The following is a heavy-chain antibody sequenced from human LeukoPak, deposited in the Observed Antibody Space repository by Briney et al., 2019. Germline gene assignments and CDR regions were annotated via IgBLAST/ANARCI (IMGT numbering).Heavy chain of an antibody. CDR1: GFTFDDYA. Sequence: PGGSLRLSCAASGFTFDDYAMHWVRQAPGKGLEWVGRIKSKTDGGTTDYAAPVKGRFTISRDDSKNTLYLQMNSLKTEDTAVYYCTTVMLSIVVVPAASGYWGQGTLVTVSS. CDR3: TTVMLSIVVVPAASGY. J-gene: IGHJ4*02. V-gene: IGHV3-15*01. D-gene: IGHD2-2*01. CDR2: IKSKTDGGTT.